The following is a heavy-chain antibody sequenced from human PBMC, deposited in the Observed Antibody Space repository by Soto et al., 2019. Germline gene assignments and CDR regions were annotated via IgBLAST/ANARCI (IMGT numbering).Heavy chain of an antibody. CDR2: IIPIFGTA. CDR3: ARDLGSDCSGGSCLTLDY. Sequence: ASVKVSCKASGGTFSSYAISWVRQAPGQGLEWMGGIIPIFGTANYAQKFQGRVTITADESTSTAYMELSSLRSEDTAVYYCARDLGSDCSGGSCLTLDYWGQGTLVTVSS. J-gene: IGHJ4*02. D-gene: IGHD2-15*01. CDR1: GGTFSSYA. V-gene: IGHV1-69*13.